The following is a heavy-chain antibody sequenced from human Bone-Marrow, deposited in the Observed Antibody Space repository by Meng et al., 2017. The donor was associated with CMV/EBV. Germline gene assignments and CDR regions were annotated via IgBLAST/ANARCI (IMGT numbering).Heavy chain of an antibody. D-gene: IGHD3-9*01. J-gene: IGHJ6*02. CDR1: GYTFTSYY. CDR2: ISAYNGNT. CDR3: ATLRYFDWPQQNYGMDV. Sequence: ASVKVSCKASGYTFTSYYMHWVRQAPGQGLEWMGWISAYNGNTNYAQKLQGRVTMTTDTSTSTAYMELRSLRSDDTAVYYCATLRYFDWPQQNYGMDVWGQGTTVTVSS. V-gene: IGHV1-18*04.